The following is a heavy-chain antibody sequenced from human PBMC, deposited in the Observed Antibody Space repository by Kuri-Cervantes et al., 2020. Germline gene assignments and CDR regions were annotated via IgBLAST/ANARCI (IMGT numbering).Heavy chain of an antibody. CDR2: IYYTGST. CDR1: GGSGSSGSYY. J-gene: IGHJ4*02. D-gene: IGHD6-13*01. V-gene: IGHV4-61*01. Sequence: ESLKISCTVSGGSGSSGSYYWTWIRQPPGKELEWIGYIYYTGSTDYNPSLKSRVTISLDTSKNQFSLKLSSVTAADTAVYYCASSSWYHRGRFDYWGQGTLVTVSS. CDR3: ASSSWYHRGRFDY.